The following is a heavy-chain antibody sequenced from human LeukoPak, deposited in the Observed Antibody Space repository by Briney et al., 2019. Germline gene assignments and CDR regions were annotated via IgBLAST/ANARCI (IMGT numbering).Heavy chain of an antibody. D-gene: IGHD5-24*01. Sequence: PGGSLRLSCAASGVSFSSYSMNWVCQAPGKGLEWVSSISSSSSYIYYADSVKGRFTISRDNAKISLYLQMNSLRAEDTAVYYCARDDGYNNPTHFDYWGQGTLVTVSS. V-gene: IGHV3-21*01. J-gene: IGHJ4*02. CDR2: ISSSSSYI. CDR3: ARDDGYNNPTHFDY. CDR1: GVSFSSYS.